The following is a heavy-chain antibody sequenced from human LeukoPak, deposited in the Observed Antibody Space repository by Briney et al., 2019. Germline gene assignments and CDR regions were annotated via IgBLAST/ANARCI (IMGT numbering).Heavy chain of an antibody. Sequence: GGSLRLSCAVSGLTFRNAWMSWVRQAPGKGLEWVANIKQDGSEKYYVDSVKGRFTISRDNAKNSLYLQMNSLRAEDTAVYYCARATDRGYDFWSGYYIPRHFDYWGQGTLVTVSS. CDR3: ARATDRGYDFWSGYYIPRHFDY. CDR1: GLTFRNAW. V-gene: IGHV3-7*01. J-gene: IGHJ4*02. D-gene: IGHD3-3*01. CDR2: IKQDGSEK.